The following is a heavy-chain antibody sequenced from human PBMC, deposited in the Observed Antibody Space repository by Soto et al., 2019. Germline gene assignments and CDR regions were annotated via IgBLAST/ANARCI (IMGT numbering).Heavy chain of an antibody. D-gene: IGHD2-8*02. CDR2: INHSGST. J-gene: IGHJ4*02. CDR1: GGSFSSYY. CDR3: ARDKITGLFDY. V-gene: IGHV4-34*01. Sequence: SETLSLTCSVYGGSFSSYYWTCIRQPSGTGLEWIGEINHSGSTNYNPALKSRVTMSVDTSKNQFSLKLTSVPAADTAVYYCARDKITGLFDYWGQGTLVTVSS.